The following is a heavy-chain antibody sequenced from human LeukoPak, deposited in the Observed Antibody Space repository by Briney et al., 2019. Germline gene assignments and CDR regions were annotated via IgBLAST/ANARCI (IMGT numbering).Heavy chain of an antibody. CDR2: IYSSGIN. CDR1: GGSTSGYF. Sequence: SETLSLTCTVSGGSTSGYFCSWIRLPAGKGLEWIGRIYSSGINNYNPSLKSRVTMSLDTSKNHLSLNLTSATAADTAVYYCAREPTSGREPTSGRPLDYWGPGTLVTVSS. V-gene: IGHV4-4*07. D-gene: IGHD5-12*01. CDR3: AREPTSGREPTSGRPLDY. J-gene: IGHJ4*02.